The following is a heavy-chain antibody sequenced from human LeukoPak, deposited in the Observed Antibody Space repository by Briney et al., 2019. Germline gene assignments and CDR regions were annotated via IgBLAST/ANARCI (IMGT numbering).Heavy chain of an antibody. CDR2: IYTSGST. CDR3: ARDSSYYDFWSGRNYDAFDI. CDR1: GGSISSYY. Sequence: PSETLSLTCTVSGGSISSYYWSWIRQPAGKGLEWIGRIYTSGSTNYNPSLKSRVTMSVDTSKNQFSLKLSSVTAADTAVYYCARDSSYYDFWSGRNYDAFDIWGQGTMVTVSS. J-gene: IGHJ3*02. V-gene: IGHV4-4*07. D-gene: IGHD3-3*01.